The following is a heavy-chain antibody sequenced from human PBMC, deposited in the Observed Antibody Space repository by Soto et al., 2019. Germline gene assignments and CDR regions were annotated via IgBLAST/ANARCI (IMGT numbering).Heavy chain of an antibody. CDR3: ARAISGYVT. CDR1: GITFSTYA. J-gene: IGHJ5*02. V-gene: IGHV1-3*04. Sequence: QVQLAQSGAEVKKPGASVKVSCKASGITFSTYAIHWVRQAPGQSLEWMGWINTGNGNTRYSQNFQGRVTLTRDTSASTAYMDLSSLRSEDTSIYYCARAISGYVTWGQGTLVTVSS. CDR2: INTGNGNT. D-gene: IGHD5-12*01.